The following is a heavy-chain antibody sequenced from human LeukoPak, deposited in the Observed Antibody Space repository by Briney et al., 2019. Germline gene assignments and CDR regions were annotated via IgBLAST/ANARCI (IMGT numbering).Heavy chain of an antibody. CDR3: ANPIRWSRPFSLGY. CDR1: GGTFSSYA. Sequence: ASVKVSCKAPGGTFSSYAISWVRQAPGQGLEWMGRIIPIFGTANYAQKFQGRVTITTDESTSTAYMELSSLRSEDTAVYYCANPIRWSRPFSLGYWGQGTLVTVSS. J-gene: IGHJ4*02. D-gene: IGHD2-8*02. CDR2: IIPIFGTA. V-gene: IGHV1-69*05.